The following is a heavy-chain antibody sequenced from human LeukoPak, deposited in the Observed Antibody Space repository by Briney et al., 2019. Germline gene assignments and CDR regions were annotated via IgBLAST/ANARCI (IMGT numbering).Heavy chain of an antibody. V-gene: IGHV1-18*01. CDR3: ARDHYYDSSGSDAFDI. D-gene: IGHD3-22*01. J-gene: IGHJ3*02. Sequence: ASVKVSCKASGYTFTSYGISWVRQAPGQGLEWVGGISAYNGNTNYAQKLQGRVTMTTDTATSTAYMELRSLRSDDTAVYYCARDHYYDSSGSDAFDIWGQGTMVTVSS. CDR1: GYTFTSYG. CDR2: ISAYNGNT.